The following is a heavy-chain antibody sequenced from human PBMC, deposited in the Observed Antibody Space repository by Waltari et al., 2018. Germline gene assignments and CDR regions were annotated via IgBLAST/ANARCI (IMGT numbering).Heavy chain of an antibody. D-gene: IGHD1-26*01. J-gene: IGHJ2*01. Sequence: QVQLQESGPGLVKPSQTLSLTCTVSGGSISSGGYYWSWTRQHPGKGREWIGYIYYSGSTYYNPSLKSLVTISVDTSKNQFSLKLSSVTAADTAVYYCARGPREIHKGAPPPERWYFDLWGRGTLVTVSS. CDR2: IYYSGST. CDR3: ARGPREIHKGAPPPERWYFDL. V-gene: IGHV4-31*01. CDR1: GGSISSGGYY.